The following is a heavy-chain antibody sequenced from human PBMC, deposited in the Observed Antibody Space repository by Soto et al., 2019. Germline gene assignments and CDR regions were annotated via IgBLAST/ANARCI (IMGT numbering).Heavy chain of an antibody. D-gene: IGHD1-20*01. Sequence: LRLSCAASGFTFSSYAMSWVRQAPGKGLEWISAVSPSGGSTYYADSVKGRFTISRDNSKDTLYLQMNNLRAEDTAVYYCAKPPDYNWNDYWGQGTLVTVSS. CDR2: VSPSGGST. CDR1: GFTFSSYA. CDR3: AKPPDYNWNDY. V-gene: IGHV3-23*01. J-gene: IGHJ4*02.